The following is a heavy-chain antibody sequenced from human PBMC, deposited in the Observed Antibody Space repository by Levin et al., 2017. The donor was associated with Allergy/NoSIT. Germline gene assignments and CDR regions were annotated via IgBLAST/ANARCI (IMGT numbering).Heavy chain of an antibody. V-gene: IGHV3-30-3*01. CDR3: ARSATVTTEGGYYYYYGMDG. CDR1: GFTFSSYA. D-gene: IGHD4-17*01. J-gene: IGHJ6*02. Sequence: GGSLRLSCAASGFTFSSYAMHWVRQAPGKGLEWVAVISYDGSNKYYADSVKGRFTISRDNSKNTLYLQMNSLRAEDTAVYYCARSATVTTEGGYYYYYGMDGWGQGTTVTVSS. CDR2: ISYDGSNK.